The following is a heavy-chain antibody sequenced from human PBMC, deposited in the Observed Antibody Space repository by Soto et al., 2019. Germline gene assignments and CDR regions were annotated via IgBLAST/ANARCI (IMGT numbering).Heavy chain of an antibody. CDR3: ARQSDYYDSSGYYYAP. CDR1: GYSFTSYW. CDR2: IYPGDSDT. D-gene: IGHD3-22*01. V-gene: IGHV5-51*01. Sequence: GESLKISCKGSGYSFTSYWIGWVRQMPGKGLEWMGIIYPGDSDTRYSPSFQGQVTISADKSISTAYLQWSSLKASDTAMYYCARQSDYYDSSGYYYAPWGQGTLVTVSS. J-gene: IGHJ5*02.